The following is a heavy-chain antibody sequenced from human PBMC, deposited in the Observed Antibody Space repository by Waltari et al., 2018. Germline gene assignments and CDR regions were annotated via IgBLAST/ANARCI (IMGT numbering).Heavy chain of an antibody. CDR3: ARAVGATAFDI. D-gene: IGHD1-26*01. V-gene: IGHV4-39*07. J-gene: IGHJ3*02. CDR1: VGSISSSSYY. CDR2: IYYSGST. Sequence: QLQLQESGPGLVKPSETLSPTCTVSVGSISSSSYYWSWIRQPPGKGLEWIGSIYYSGSTYYNPSLKSRVTISVDTSKNQFSLKLSSVTAADTAVYYCARAVGATAFDIWGQGTMVTVSS.